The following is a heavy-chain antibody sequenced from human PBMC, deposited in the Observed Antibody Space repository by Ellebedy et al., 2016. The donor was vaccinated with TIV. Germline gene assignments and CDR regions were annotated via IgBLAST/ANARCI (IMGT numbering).Heavy chain of an antibody. CDR2: INPNSGGT. D-gene: IGHD2-2*01. J-gene: IGHJ1*01. Sequence: ASVKVSCXASGYTFTGYYMHWVRQAPGQGLEWMGWINPNSGGTNYAQKFQGRVTMTRDTSISTAYMELSRLRSDDTAVYYCASPLRGGGYCSSTSCRGSLQHWGQGTLVTVSS. V-gene: IGHV1-2*02. CDR3: ASPLRGGGYCSSTSCRGSLQH. CDR1: GYTFTGYY.